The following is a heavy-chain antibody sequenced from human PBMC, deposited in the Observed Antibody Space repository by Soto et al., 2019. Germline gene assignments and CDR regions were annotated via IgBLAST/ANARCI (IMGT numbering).Heavy chain of an antibody. CDR1: GYTFTSYG. V-gene: IGHV1-18*01. CDR2: ISAYNGNT. CDR3: ARGKAAAGLKFYDY. J-gene: IGHJ4*02. D-gene: IGHD6-13*01. Sequence: QVQLVQSGAEVKKPGASVKVSCKASGYTFTSYGISWVRQAPGQGLEWMGWISAYNGNTNYAQKFQGRVAMTTATSTITPYMELRSLRSDDTSVYYCARGKAAAGLKFYDYWGQGTLVTVSS.